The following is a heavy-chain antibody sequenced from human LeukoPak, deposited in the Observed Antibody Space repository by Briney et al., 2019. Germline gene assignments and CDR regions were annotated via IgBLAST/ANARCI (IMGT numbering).Heavy chain of an antibody. CDR2: ISSSSTYI. CDR1: GFTFSSYS. D-gene: IGHD6-13*01. J-gene: IGHJ4*02. CDR3: ARDVAGGYCDY. V-gene: IGHV3-21*01. Sequence: PGGSLRLSCAASGFTFSSYSMNWGRQAPGKGLEWVSSISSSSTYIYYADSVKGRFTISRNNAKNSLYLQMNSLRAEDTAVYYCARDVAGGYCDYWGQGTLVTVSS.